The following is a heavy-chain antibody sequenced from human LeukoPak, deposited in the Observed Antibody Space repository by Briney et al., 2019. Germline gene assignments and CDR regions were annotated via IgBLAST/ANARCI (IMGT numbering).Heavy chain of an antibody. CDR3: ARVGHSGSYYAY. CDR2: INSDGLST. CDR1: GFTFSSYW. J-gene: IGHJ4*02. Sequence: GGSLRLSXAASGFTFSSYWMHWVRQAPVKGLVWVSRINSDGLSTSYADSVNGRFTISSDNAKNTLYLQMNRLRAEDTAVYYCARVGHSGSYYAYWGQGTLVTVSS. D-gene: IGHD1-26*01. V-gene: IGHV3-74*01.